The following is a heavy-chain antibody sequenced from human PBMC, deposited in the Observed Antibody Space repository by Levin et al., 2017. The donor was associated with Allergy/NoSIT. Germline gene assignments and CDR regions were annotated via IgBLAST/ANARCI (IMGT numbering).Heavy chain of an antibody. Sequence: KSGGSLRLSCAASGFTFSTYSMNWVRQTPGKGLEWVSSISNSGSFIYYADSVKGRFTISRDNAKNSLFLQMNSLIAEDTVVYYCPRACGGFYSGQGLVDLPDIWGQGTLVTVPS. V-gene: IGHV3-21*01. CDR1: GFTFSTYS. CDR2: ISNSGSFI. J-gene: IGHJ3*02. D-gene: IGHD2-21*01. CDR3: PRACGGFYSGQGLVDLPDI.